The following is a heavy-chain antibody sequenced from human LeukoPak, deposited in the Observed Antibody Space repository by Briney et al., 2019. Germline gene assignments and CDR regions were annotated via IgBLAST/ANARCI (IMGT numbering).Heavy chain of an antibody. Sequence: SETLSLTCTVSGGSISSTSYYWGWIRQPPGKGLAWIGTVFYSGSTYYNPSLKSRVTISLDTSKNQFSLGLSSVTAADTAVYFCARRRQNYAVDVWGQGTTVTVSS. CDR2: VFYSGST. J-gene: IGHJ6*02. CDR1: GGSISSTSYY. CDR3: ARRRQNYAVDV. V-gene: IGHV4-39*01.